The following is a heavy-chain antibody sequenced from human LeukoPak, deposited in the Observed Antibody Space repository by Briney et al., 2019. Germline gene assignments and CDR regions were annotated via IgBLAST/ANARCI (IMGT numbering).Heavy chain of an antibody. Sequence: PGGSLRLSCAVSGFTVSTNYMSWVRQAPGKGLEWVTFIRYDGTNKYYADSVMGRFTISRDNSKNTLYLQMNSLRPEDTAVYYCACGSGSYSPLYWGQGTLVTVSS. CDR2: IRYDGTNK. CDR3: ACGSGSYSPLY. D-gene: IGHD3-10*01. CDR1: GFTVSTNY. J-gene: IGHJ4*02. V-gene: IGHV3-30*02.